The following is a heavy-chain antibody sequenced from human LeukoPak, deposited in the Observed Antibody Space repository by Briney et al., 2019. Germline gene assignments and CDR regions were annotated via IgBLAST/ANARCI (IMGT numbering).Heavy chain of an antibody. CDR3: ARDCSGGSCYSGDY. D-gene: IGHD2-15*01. V-gene: IGHV1-18*01. J-gene: IGHJ4*02. Sequence: ASVKVSCKPSGGPFSTYTFSWVRQAPGQGLEWMGWISAYNGNTNYAQKLQGRVTMTTDTSTSTAYMELRSLRSDDTAVYYCARDCSGGSCYSGDYWGQGTLVTVSS. CDR1: GGPFSTYT. CDR2: ISAYNGNT.